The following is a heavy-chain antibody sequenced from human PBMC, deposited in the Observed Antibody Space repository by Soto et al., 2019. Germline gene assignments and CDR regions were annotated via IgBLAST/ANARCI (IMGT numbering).Heavy chain of an antibody. V-gene: IGHV4-39*01. D-gene: IGHD2-2*01. Sequence: QLQLQESGPGLVKPSETLSLTCTVSSASISSSSYTWGWIRQPPGKGLEWIGSIYYSGTTYYNPSLQSRVSVSVATSKNPFSLQVTSVTAEDTAVYYCARLHGYCTSSSCHGHYALDVWGQGTTVTVSS. CDR1: SASISSSSYT. J-gene: IGHJ6*02. CDR3: ARLHGYCTSSSCHGHYALDV. CDR2: IYYSGTT.